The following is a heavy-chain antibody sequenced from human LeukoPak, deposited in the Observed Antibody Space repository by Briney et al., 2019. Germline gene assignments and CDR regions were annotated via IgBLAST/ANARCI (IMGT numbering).Heavy chain of an antibody. CDR3: ARETYSYTLGGYSFDL. CDR1: GGSIGSYF. Sequence: SETLSLTCTVSGGSIGSYFRSWIRQPLGKRLEWMGYIYYSGTTNYNPSLKSRVTMSMDRSKNQFSLKLTSVTAADTAVYYCARETYSYTLGGYSFDLWGRGTLVTVSS. J-gene: IGHJ2*01. D-gene: IGHD3-16*01. CDR2: IYYSGTT. V-gene: IGHV4-59*01.